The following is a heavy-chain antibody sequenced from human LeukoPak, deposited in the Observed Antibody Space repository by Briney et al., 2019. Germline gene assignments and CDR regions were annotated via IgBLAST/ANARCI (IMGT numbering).Heavy chain of an antibody. D-gene: IGHD6-19*01. CDR3: ARESGYSSGWYKRGAPFLLYYYYMDV. Sequence: GASVKVSCKASGYTFTSYGISWVRQAPGQGLEWMGWISAYNGNTNYAQKLQGRVTMTTDTSTSTAYMELRSLRSDDTAVYYCARESGYSSGWYKRGAPFLLYYYYMDVWGKGTTVTISS. CDR2: ISAYNGNT. J-gene: IGHJ6*03. V-gene: IGHV1-18*01. CDR1: GYTFTSYG.